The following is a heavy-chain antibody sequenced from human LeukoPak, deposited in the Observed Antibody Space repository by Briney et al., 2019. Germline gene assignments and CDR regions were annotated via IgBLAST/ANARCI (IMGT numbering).Heavy chain of an antibody. Sequence: GGSLRLSCAAPGFTFNSYTMYWVRQAPGKGLEWVAVMSSDGNKKFYAEYVKGRFTISRDNSENTLYLEMNSLRGEDTAVYYCARGDYDLSGSYHYGMDVWGQGTTVTVSS. D-gene: IGHD3-10*01. J-gene: IGHJ6*02. CDR1: GFTFNSYT. V-gene: IGHV3-30-3*01. CDR2: MSSDGNKK. CDR3: ARGDYDLSGSYHYGMDV.